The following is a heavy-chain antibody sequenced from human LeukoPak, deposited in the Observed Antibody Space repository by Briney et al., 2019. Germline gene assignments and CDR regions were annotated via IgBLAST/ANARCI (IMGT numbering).Heavy chain of an antibody. CDR2: IYYSGST. CDR1: GGSISSSSYY. D-gene: IGHD6-19*01. J-gene: IGHJ4*02. Sequence: SESLSLTCTVSGGSISSSSYYWGWIRQPPGTGLEWIGSIYYSGSTYYNPSLKSRVTISVDTSKNQFSLKLSSVTAADTAVYYCARAGGGGLQWLATYSYYFDYWGQGTLVTVSS. CDR3: ARAGGGGLQWLATYSYYFDY. V-gene: IGHV4-39*07.